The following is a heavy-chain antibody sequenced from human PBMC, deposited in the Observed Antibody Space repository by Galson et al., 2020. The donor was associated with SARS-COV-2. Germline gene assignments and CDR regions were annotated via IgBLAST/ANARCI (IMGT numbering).Heavy chain of an antibody. D-gene: IGHD3-22*01. CDR3: ARARGYYDSSGYYLFDY. J-gene: IGHJ4*02. V-gene: IGHV4-34*01. CDR1: GGSLSGYY. Sequence: ETLSLTCAVYGGSLSGYYWSWIRQPPGKGLEWIGEINHSGSTNYNPSLKSRVTISVDTSKNQFSLKLSSVTAADTAVYYCARARGYYDSSGYYLFDYWGQGTLVTVSS. CDR2: INHSGST.